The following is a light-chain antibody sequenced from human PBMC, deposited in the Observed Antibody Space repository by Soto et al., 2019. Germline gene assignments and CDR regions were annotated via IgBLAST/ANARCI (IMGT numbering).Light chain of an antibody. CDR3: QHYSGDRAT. CDR2: EVS. CDR1: QSINKW. Sequence: ILFTPSPSTLSASVGGRVTISFRASQSINKWLAWYQHKPGKAPNLLIYEVSTLHSGVPSRFSGSGSGTEFTLTISSLRPDDFATYYCQHYSGDRATFGQGTKVDIK. V-gene: IGKV1-5*03. J-gene: IGKJ1*01.